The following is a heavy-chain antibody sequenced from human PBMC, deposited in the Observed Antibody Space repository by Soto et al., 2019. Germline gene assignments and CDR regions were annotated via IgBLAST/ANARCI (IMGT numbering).Heavy chain of an antibody. D-gene: IGHD2-8*01. Sequence: EVQLSQSGGGWVQPGGSLRLSCSASGFIFASYAMSWVRQAPGKGLEWVSVISGSAGTTDYAGSVTGRFTISRDNSKNTLYLHMNSLKGEDTAVYYCAKNGPAYADAFDSWGQGTMVTVSS. J-gene: IGHJ3*01. CDR2: ISGSAGTT. V-gene: IGHV3-23*01. CDR3: AKNGPAYADAFDS. CDR1: GFIFASYA.